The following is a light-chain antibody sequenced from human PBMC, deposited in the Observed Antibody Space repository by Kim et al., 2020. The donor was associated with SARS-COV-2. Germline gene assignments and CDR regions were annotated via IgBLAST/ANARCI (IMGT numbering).Light chain of an antibody. Sequence: APGKTAWITCGGNNIGSKSVHCYQQKPGQAPVLVVYDDSDRPSGIPERFSGSNSGNTATLTISRVEAGDEADYYCQVWDSSSDHVVFGGGTQLTVL. CDR1: NIGSKS. J-gene: IGLJ2*01. V-gene: IGLV3-21*03. CDR3: QVWDSSSDHVV. CDR2: DDS.